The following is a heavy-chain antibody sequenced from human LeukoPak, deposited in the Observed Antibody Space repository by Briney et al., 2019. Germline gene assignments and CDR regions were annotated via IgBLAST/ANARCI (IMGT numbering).Heavy chain of an antibody. V-gene: IGHV4-4*02. CDR2: IYHSGST. D-gene: IGHD3-10*01. Sequence: SGTLSLTCAVSGGSISSSNWWSWVRQPPGKGLEWIGEIYHSGSTNYNPSLKSRVTISVDTSKNQFSLKLSSVTAADTAVYYCARRSGSGSYYSKNFDYWGQGTLVTVSS. J-gene: IGHJ4*02. CDR3: ARRSGSGSYYSKNFDY. CDR1: GGSISSSNW.